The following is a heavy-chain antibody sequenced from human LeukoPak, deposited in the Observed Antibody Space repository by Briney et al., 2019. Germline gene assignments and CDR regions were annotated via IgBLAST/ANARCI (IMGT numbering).Heavy chain of an antibody. V-gene: IGHV3-66*01. CDR2: IYSGGST. Sequence: PGGSLRLSCAASGFTVSSNYMSWVRQAPGKGLEWVSVIYSGGSTYYADSVKGRFTISRDNSKNTLYLQMNSLRAEDAAVYYCARDPEVPMAGTRYYGMDVWGQGTTVTVSS. J-gene: IGHJ6*02. D-gene: IGHD6-19*01. CDR3: ARDPEVPMAGTRYYGMDV. CDR1: GFTVSSNY.